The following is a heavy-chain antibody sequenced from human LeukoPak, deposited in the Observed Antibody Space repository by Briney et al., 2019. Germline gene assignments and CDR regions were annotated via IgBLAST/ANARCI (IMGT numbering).Heavy chain of an antibody. Sequence: GGSLRLSCAASGFTFSGYAMSWVRPAPGKGLEWVSAISGSGGSTYYADSVKGRFTISRDNSKNTLYLQMNSLRAEDTAVYYCAKDFKSMVRGVINDWGQGTLVTVSS. D-gene: IGHD3-10*01. J-gene: IGHJ4*02. V-gene: IGHV3-23*01. CDR2: ISGSGGST. CDR1: GFTFSGYA. CDR3: AKDFKSMVRGVIND.